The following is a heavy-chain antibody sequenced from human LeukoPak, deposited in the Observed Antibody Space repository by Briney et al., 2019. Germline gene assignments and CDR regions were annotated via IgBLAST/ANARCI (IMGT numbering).Heavy chain of an antibody. J-gene: IGHJ6*03. CDR2: ISGDGGST. V-gene: IGHV3-43*02. Sequence: GGSLRLSCAASGFTFDDYAMHWVRQAPGKGLEWVSLISGDGGSTYYADSVKGRFTISRDNSKNSLYLQMNSLRTEDTALYYCATWSRGHYYYYYMDVWGKGTTVTVSS. D-gene: IGHD1-26*01. CDR1: GFTFDDYA. CDR3: ATWSRGHYYYYYMDV.